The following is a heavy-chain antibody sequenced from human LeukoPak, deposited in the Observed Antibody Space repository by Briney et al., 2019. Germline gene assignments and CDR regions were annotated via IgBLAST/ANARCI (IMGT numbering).Heavy chain of an antibody. Sequence: QSGGSLRLSCAASGFTFSSYWMHWVRQAPGKGLEWVAVISYDGSNKYYADSVKGRFTISRDNSKNTLYLQMNSLRAEDTAVYYCAREQVVRGVLTSYYYGMDVWGQGTTVTVSS. CDR3: AREQVVRGVLTSYYYGMDV. CDR1: GFTFSSYW. CDR2: ISYDGSNK. J-gene: IGHJ6*02. D-gene: IGHD3-10*01. V-gene: IGHV3-30*03.